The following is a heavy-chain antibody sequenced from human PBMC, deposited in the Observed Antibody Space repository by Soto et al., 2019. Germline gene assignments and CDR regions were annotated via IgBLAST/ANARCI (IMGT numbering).Heavy chain of an antibody. D-gene: IGHD3-10*02. V-gene: IGHV4-31*03. Sequence: PSETLSLTCIVSGGSISSGYYWTLIRQHPGKGLEWIGYIYYSGNTYYNPSLKSRVTISVDTSKNQFSLKLSSVTAADTAVYYCASTDYVAYYMDVWGQGTTVTVSS. CDR1: GGSISSGYY. J-gene: IGHJ6*03. CDR2: IYYSGNT. CDR3: ASTDYVAYYMDV.